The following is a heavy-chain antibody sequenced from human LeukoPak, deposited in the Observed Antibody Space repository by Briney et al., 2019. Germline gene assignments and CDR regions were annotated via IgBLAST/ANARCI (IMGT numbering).Heavy chain of an antibody. D-gene: IGHD2-15*01. CDR2: IKQEGSEK. J-gene: IGHJ4*02. CDR3: ARDVVVLAATRAGFDY. V-gene: IGHV3-7*05. CDR1: GFTFSSSW. Sequence: PGGSLRLSCAASGFTFSSSWMSRVRQAPGKGLEWVAKIKQEGSEKYYVDSVKGRFTISRDNAKNSLYLQMNSLRAEDTAVYYCARDVVVLAATRAGFDYWGQGTLVTVSS.